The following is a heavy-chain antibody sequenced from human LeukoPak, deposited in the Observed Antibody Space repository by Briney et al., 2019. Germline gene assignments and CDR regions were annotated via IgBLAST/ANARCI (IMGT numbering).Heavy chain of an antibody. D-gene: IGHD2-2*01. J-gene: IGHJ6*02. CDR3: ARTTVVLYYYGMDV. CDR2: ISSSGSTT. Sequence: PGGSLRLSCAASGFTFSSYEMNWVRQAPGKGLEWVSYISSSGSTTYYADSVKGRFTISRDNAKNSLYLQMNSLRAEDTAVYYCARTTVVLYYYGMDVWGQGTTVTVSS. V-gene: IGHV3-48*03. CDR1: GFTFSSYE.